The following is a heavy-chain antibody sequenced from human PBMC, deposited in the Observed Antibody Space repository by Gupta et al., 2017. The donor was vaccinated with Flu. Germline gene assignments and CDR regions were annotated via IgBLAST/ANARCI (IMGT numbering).Heavy chain of an antibody. V-gene: IGHV1-8*01. J-gene: IGHJ5*02. D-gene: IGHD6-19*01. CDR3: AGANNQQWLVRGWFDP. CDR1: TFTSYD. Sequence: TFTSYDINWVRQATGQGLEWMGWMNPNSGNTGYAQKFQGRVTMTRNTSISTAYMELSSLRSEDTAVYYCAGANNQQWLVRGWFDPWGPGTLV. CDR2: MNPNSGNT.